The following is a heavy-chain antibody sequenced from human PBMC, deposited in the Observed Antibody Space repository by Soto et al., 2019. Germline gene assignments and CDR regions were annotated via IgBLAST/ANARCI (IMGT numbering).Heavy chain of an antibody. CDR1: GGSISSGGYY. V-gene: IGHV4-31*03. CDR3: AREDIAAAGTFDP. CDR2: IYYSGST. J-gene: IGHJ5*02. Sequence: PSETLSLTCTVSGGSISSGGYYWSWIRQHPGKGLEWIGYIYYSGSTYYNPSLKSRVTISVDTSKNQFSLKLSSVTAADTAVYYCAREDIAAAGTFDPWGQGTLVTVSS. D-gene: IGHD6-13*01.